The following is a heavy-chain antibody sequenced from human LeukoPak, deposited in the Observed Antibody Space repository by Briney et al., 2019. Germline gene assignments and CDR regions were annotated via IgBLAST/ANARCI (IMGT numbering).Heavy chain of an antibody. V-gene: IGHV1-2*02. CDR3: ASSTYGSGSYSPLAY. Sequence: ASVKVSSTPSGYTFTAYYVNWGRQAPGQRLEWMGWINPNSGGTNYAQKFQGRVTMTRDTSISTAYMELSRLRSDDTAVYYCASSTYGSGSYSPLAYWGQGTLVTVSS. CDR2: INPNSGGT. D-gene: IGHD3-10*01. J-gene: IGHJ4*02. CDR1: GYTFTAYY.